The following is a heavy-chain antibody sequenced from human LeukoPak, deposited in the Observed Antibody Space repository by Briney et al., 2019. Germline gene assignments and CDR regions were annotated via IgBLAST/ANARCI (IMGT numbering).Heavy chain of an antibody. CDR1: GGTFSSYA. V-gene: IGHV1-69*06. CDR3: ARGPGIAVAVNFDY. Sequence: SVKVSCKASGGTFSSYAISWVRQAPGQGLEWMGGIIPIFGTANYAQKFQGRVTITADKSTSTAYMELSSLRSEDTAVYYCARGPGIAVAVNFDYWGQGTLVTVSS. D-gene: IGHD6-19*01. J-gene: IGHJ4*02. CDR2: IIPIFGTA.